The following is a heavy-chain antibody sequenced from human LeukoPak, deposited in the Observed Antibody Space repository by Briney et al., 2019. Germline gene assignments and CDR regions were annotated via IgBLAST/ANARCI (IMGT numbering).Heavy chain of an antibody. V-gene: IGHV1-2*06. CDR2: INPNSGDT. J-gene: IGHJ4*02. Sequence: GASVKVSCETSGYTFTGFYVHWVRQAPGQGLEWMGRINPNSGDTNYLQKFQGRVTMTRDTSIRTVYMELSRLGSDDTAMYYCARSYDSSGAVIGGYWGQGTLVTVSS. CDR3: ARSYDSSGAVIGGY. D-gene: IGHD3-22*01. CDR1: GYTFTGFY.